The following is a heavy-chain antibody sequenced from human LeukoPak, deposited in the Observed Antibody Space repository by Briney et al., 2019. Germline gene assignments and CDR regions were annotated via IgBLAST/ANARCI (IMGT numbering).Heavy chain of an antibody. CDR1: GFTFSSYG. D-gene: IGHD1-26*01. CDR2: ISYDGSNK. CDR3: AKAPVGATHFDY. J-gene: IGHJ4*02. Sequence: GRSLRLSCAASGFTFSSYGMHWVRQAPGKGLEWVAVISYDGSNKYYADSVKGRFTISRDNSKNTLYLQMNSLRAEDTAVYYCAKAPVGATHFDYWGQGTLVTVSS. V-gene: IGHV3-30*18.